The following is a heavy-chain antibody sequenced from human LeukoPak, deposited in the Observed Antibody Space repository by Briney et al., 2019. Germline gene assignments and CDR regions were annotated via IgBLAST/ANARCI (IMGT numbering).Heavy chain of an antibody. D-gene: IGHD3-10*01. J-gene: IGHJ6*03. CDR2: INPSGGST. V-gene: IGHV1-46*01. Sequence: ASVKVSCKASGYTFTSYYMHWVRQAPGQGLEWMGIINPSGGSTSYAQKFQGRVTMTRDTSTSTVYMELSSLRSEDTAVYYCARAAGFGSGSYYNFYYYYYMDVWGKGTTVTISS. CDR1: GYTFTSYY. CDR3: ARAAGFGSGSYYNFYYYYYMDV.